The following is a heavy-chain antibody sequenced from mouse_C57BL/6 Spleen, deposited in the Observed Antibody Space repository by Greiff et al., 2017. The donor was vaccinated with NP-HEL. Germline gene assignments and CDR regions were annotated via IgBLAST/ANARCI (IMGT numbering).Heavy chain of an antibody. CDR2: ISNGGGST. CDR3: ASTLFAY. J-gene: IGHJ3*01. Sequence: EVMLVESGGGLVQPGGSLKLSCAASGFTFSDYYMYWVRQTPEKRLEWVAYISNGGGSTYYPDTVKGRFTISRDNAKNTLYLQMSRLKSEDTAMYYCASTLFAYWGQGTLVTVSA. V-gene: IGHV5-12*01. CDR1: GFTFSDYY.